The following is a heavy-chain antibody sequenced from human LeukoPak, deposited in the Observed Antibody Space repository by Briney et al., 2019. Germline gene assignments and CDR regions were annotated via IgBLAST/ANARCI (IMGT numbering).Heavy chain of an antibody. CDR2: INPSGGST. CDR1: GYTFTNYY. Sequence: EASVTVSCKASGYTFTNYYIHWVRQAPGQGLEWTGIINPSGGSTIYAQKFQGRVTMTRDTSTSTVYMELSRLRSEDTAGYYCAREGPYSDSSRSRFDYWGQGTLVTVSS. D-gene: IGHD6-6*01. CDR3: AREGPYSDSSRSRFDY. V-gene: IGHV1-46*01. J-gene: IGHJ4*02.